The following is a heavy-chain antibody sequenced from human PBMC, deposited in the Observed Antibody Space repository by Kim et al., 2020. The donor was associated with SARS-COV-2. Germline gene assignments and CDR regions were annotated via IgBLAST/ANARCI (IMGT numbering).Heavy chain of an antibody. J-gene: IGHJ6*02. D-gene: IGHD2-2*01. CDR3: ARERRGGYCSSTSCPRYYYYYYGMDV. CDR2: INPSGGST. V-gene: IGHV1-46*01. CDR1: GYTFTSYY. Sequence: APVKVSCKASGYTFTSYYMHWVRQAPGQGLEWMGIINPSGGSTSYAQKFQGRVTMTRDTSTSTVYMELSSLRSEDTAVYYCARERRGGYCSSTSCPRYYYYYYGMDVWGQGTTVTVSS.